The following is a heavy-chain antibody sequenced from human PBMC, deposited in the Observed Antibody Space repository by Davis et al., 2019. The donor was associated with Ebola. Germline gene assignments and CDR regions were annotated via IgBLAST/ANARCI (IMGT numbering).Heavy chain of an antibody. D-gene: IGHD5-24*01. CDR2: IKQDGSEK. CDR1: GFTFSSYW. J-gene: IGHJ4*02. Sequence: GESLKISCAASGFTFSSYWMSWVRQAPGKGLEWVANIKQDGSEKYYVDSVKGRFTISRDNAKNSLSLQMNSLRAEDTAVYYCVRDRGWLQHDFWGQGTLVIVSS. V-gene: IGHV3-7*01. CDR3: VRDRGWLQHDF.